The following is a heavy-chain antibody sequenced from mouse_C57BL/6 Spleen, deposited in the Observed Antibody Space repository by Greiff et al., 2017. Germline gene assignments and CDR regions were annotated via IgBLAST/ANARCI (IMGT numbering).Heavy chain of an antibody. CDR2: INPNNGGT. V-gene: IGHV1-18*01. CDR3: ARRDYESRGYYAMDY. D-gene: IGHD2-4*01. J-gene: IGHJ4*01. CDR1: GYTFTDYN. Sequence: EVQLQQSGPELVKPGASVKIPCKASGYTFTDYNMDWVKQSHGKSLEWIGDINPNNGGTIYNQKFKGKATLTVDKSSSTAYMELRSLTSEDTAVYYCARRDYESRGYYAMDYWGQGTSVTVSS.